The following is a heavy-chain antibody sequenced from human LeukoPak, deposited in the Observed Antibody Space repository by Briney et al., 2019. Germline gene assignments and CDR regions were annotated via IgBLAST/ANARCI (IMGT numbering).Heavy chain of an antibody. CDR2: ISGSGGKT. Sequence: GGSLRLSCAASGFTFSSFAMSWVRQAPGKGLEWVSLISGSGGKTHYADSVKGRFSISRDNSKNTLYLQVNSLRAEDTAIYYCAEGRGIVAAGSWFDPWGQGTLVTVSS. J-gene: IGHJ5*02. CDR3: AEGRGIVAAGSWFDP. CDR1: GFTFSSFA. V-gene: IGHV3-23*01. D-gene: IGHD2-15*01.